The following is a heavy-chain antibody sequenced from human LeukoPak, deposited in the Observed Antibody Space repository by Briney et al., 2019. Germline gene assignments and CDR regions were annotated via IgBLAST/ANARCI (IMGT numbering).Heavy chain of an antibody. CDR2: IIPIFGTA. D-gene: IGHD3-10*01. Sequence: GASVKVSCKASGGTFSSYAISWVRQAPGQGLEWMGGIIPIFGTANYAQKFQGRVTITADESTSTAYMELSSLRSEDTAVYYCARVKDYYGSGSYPRGGYYYGMDVWGQGTTVTVSS. CDR3: ARVKDYYGSGSYPRGGYYYGMDV. V-gene: IGHV1-69*01. CDR1: GGTFSSYA. J-gene: IGHJ6*02.